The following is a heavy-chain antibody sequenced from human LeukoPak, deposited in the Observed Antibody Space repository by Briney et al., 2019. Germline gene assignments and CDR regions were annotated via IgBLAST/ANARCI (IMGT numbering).Heavy chain of an antibody. D-gene: IGHD6-13*01. V-gene: IGHV4-39*01. J-gene: IGHJ4*02. CDR3: ARVARRGIAAAGTFDY. CDR1: GGSISSSSYY. Sequence: SETLSLTCTVSGGSISSSSYYWGWIRQPPGKGLEWIGSIYYSGSTYYNPSLKSRVTISVDTSKNQISLKLSSVTAADTAVYYCARVARRGIAAAGTFDYWGQGTLVTVSS. CDR2: IYYSGST.